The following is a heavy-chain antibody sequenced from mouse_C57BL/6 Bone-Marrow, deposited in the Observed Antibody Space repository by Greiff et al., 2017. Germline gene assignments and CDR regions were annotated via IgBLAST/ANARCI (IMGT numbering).Heavy chain of an antibody. J-gene: IGHJ3*01. V-gene: IGHV1-54*01. CDR1: GYAFTNYL. D-gene: IGHD4-1*01. Sequence: QVQLQQSGAELVRPGTSVKVSCKAFGYAFTNYLIEWVKQRPGQGLEWIGVINPGSGGNDYNEKVKGKATLTADKASSTAYMDLSSLTSEDSAVYFCARSRNWDSGFAYWGQGTLVTVSA. CDR2: INPGSGGN. CDR3: ARSRNWDSGFAY.